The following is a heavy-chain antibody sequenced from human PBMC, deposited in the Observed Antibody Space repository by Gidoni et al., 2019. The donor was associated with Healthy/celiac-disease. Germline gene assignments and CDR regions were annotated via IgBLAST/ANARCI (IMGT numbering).Heavy chain of an antibody. D-gene: IGHD6-6*01. CDR2: IYYSGST. J-gene: IGHJ4*02. CDR3: ARAHKSARRSYFDY. CDR1: GCSISSGGYY. V-gene: IGHV4-31*03. Sequence: QVQLQESCPRLVKPSQTLSLTCTVSGCSISSGGYYWSWIRQHPGKGLEWIGYIYYSGSTSYNPSLKSRVTISVDTSKNQFSLKLSSVTAADTAVYYCARAHKSARRSYFDYWGQGTLVTVSS.